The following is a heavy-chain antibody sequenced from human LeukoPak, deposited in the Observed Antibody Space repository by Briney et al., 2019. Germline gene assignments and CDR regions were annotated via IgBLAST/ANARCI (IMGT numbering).Heavy chain of an antibody. Sequence: PSETLSLTCAVYGGSFSGYYWSWIRQPPGKGLEWIGEINHSGSTNYNPSLKSRVTISVDTSKNQFSLKLSSVTAADTAVYYCASGYGDYGNDYWGQGTLGTVSS. D-gene: IGHD4-17*01. J-gene: IGHJ4*02. CDR2: INHSGST. V-gene: IGHV4-34*01. CDR1: GGSFSGYY. CDR3: ASGYGDYGNDY.